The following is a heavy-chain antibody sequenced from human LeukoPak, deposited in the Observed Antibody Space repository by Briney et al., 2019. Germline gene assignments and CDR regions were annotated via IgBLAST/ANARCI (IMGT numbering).Heavy chain of an antibody. D-gene: IGHD2/OR15-2a*01. Sequence: SETLSLTCTVSGGSISVAPYYWGWIRQPPGKGLEWIGIIYYSGSTYYNPSLKSRVTMSLDTSKNHFSLKLSSVTAADTAVYYCARALAGNNAFDIWGQGTMVTVSS. V-gene: IGHV4-39*07. CDR3: ARALAGNNAFDI. CDR1: GGSISVAPYY. J-gene: IGHJ3*02. CDR2: IYYSGST.